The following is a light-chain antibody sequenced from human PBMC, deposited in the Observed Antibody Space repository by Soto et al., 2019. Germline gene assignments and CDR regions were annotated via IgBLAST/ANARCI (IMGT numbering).Light chain of an antibody. J-gene: IGKJ5*01. V-gene: IGKV3-20*01. Sequence: EIVLTQSPATLSLSPEERATLSCRASQSVSSSYLAWYQQKPGQAPRLLIYGASSRATGIPDRFSGSGPGTDFTLTISRLEPEDFAVYYCQQYGSSLPITFGQGTRLEIK. CDR1: QSVSSSY. CDR2: GAS. CDR3: QQYGSSLPIT.